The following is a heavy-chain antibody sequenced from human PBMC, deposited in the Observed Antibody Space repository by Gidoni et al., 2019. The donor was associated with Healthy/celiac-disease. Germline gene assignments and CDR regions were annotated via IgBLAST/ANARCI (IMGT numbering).Heavy chain of an antibody. J-gene: IGHJ2*01. CDR1: GYSISSGYY. D-gene: IGHD3-16*01. Sequence: QVQLQESGPGLVKPSETLSLTCTVSGYSISSGYYWGWIRQPPGKGLEWIGSIYHSGSTYYNPSLKSRVTISVDTSKNQFSLKLSSVTAADTAVYYCARDGFGTGVGYFDLWGRGTLVTVSS. CDR2: IYHSGST. V-gene: IGHV4-38-2*02. CDR3: ARDGFGTGVGYFDL.